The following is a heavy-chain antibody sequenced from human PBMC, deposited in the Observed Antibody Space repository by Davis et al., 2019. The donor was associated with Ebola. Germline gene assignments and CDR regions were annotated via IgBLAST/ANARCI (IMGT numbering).Heavy chain of an antibody. CDR2: IYHSGST. V-gene: IGHV4-4*02. J-gene: IGHJ6*02. CDR3: ARLYDPYGMDV. Sequence: SQTLSLTCGVSGGSISSNNWWSWVRQPPGKGLEWIGEIYHSGSTNYNPSLKSRVTISVDTSKNQFSLKLSSVTAADTAVYYCARLYDPYGMDVWGQGTTVTVSS. CDR1: GGSISSNNW. D-gene: IGHD2-2*02.